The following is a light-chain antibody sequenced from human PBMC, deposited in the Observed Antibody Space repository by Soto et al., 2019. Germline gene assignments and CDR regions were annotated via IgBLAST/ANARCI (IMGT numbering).Light chain of an antibody. J-gene: IGKJ1*01. CDR1: QSVSSN. V-gene: IGKV3-15*01. CDR3: QQYNNWPPWK. CDR2: GAS. Sequence: EIVMTQSPATLSVSPGERATLSCRASQSVSSNLAWYQQKPGQAPRLLIYGASTRATGIPARFSGSGSGTEFTLTISSLQSEDFAVYYCQQYNNWPPWKFGQGTKVYI.